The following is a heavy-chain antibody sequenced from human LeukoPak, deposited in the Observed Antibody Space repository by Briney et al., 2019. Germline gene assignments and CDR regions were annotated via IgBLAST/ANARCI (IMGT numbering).Heavy chain of an antibody. J-gene: IGHJ5*02. V-gene: IGHV4-38-2*02. D-gene: IGHD3-16*01. CDR2: LYHSGST. CDR1: GYSINSGYY. CDR3: ARQGQGYGLSWFDP. Sequence: SETLSLTCTVSGYSINSGYYWGWIRQTPGKGLEWIGTLYHSGSTYYNPSLKSRVTISVDTSKNQFSLKLSSVTAADTAVYFCARQGQGYGLSWFDPWGQGTLVTVSS.